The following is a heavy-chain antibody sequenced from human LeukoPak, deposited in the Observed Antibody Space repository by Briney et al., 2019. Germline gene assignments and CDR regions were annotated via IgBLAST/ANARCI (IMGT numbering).Heavy chain of an antibody. J-gene: IGHJ3*02. CDR3: ASTRKGSYYNAFDI. V-gene: IGHV3-7*01. D-gene: IGHD1-26*01. CDR1: GFTFSSYW. CDR2: IKQDGSEK. Sequence: GGSLRLSCAASGFTFSSYWMSWVRQAPGKGLEWVANIKQDGSEKYYVDSVKGRFTISRDNAKNSLYLQMNSLRAEDTAVYYCASTRKGSYYNAFDIWGQGTMVTVSS.